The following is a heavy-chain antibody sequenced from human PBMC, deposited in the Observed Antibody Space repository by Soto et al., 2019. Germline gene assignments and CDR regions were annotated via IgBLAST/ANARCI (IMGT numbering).Heavy chain of an antibody. V-gene: IGHV6-1*01. D-gene: IGHD1-1*01. Sequence: SQTLSLTCAISGNSVSSDSFDLNWIRLSPSRGLEWLGRTYYRSKWYYDYAVSVKSRITIIPDTSRNQFSLQLNSATPDDTAVYYCARGGTTWIFDYWGQGTLVTVSS. CDR1: GNSVSSDSFD. CDR3: ARGGTTWIFDY. J-gene: IGHJ4*02. CDR2: TYYRSKWYY.